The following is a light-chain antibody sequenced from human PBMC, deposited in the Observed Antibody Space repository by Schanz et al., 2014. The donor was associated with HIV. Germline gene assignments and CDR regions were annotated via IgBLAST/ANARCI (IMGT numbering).Light chain of an antibody. CDR3: QSYDSSLRAVV. J-gene: IGLJ2*01. CDR1: NIDIGGYNL. Sequence: QSALTQPASMSGSPGQSITISCNGTNIDIGGYNLVSWYQHHPGKAPKLMIYDVTKRPSGVPDRFSGSKSGNTASLAITGLQAEDEADYYCQSYDSSLRAVVFGGGTKLTVL. V-gene: IGLV2-14*02. CDR2: DVT.